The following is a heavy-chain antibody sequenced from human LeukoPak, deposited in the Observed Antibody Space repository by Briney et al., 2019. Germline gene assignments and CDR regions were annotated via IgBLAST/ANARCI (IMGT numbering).Heavy chain of an antibody. Sequence: GGSLRLSCAASGLTVSSNYMSWVRQAPGKGLEWVSVIYSGGSTYYADSVKGRFTISRDNSKNTLYLQMNSLRAEDTAVYYCARLWSGYYGDYWGQGTLVTVSS. D-gene: IGHD3-3*01. CDR3: ARLWSGYYGDY. J-gene: IGHJ4*02. V-gene: IGHV3-53*01. CDR2: IYSGGST. CDR1: GLTVSSNY.